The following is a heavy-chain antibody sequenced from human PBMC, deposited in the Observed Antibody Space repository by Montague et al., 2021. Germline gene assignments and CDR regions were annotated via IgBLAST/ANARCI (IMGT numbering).Heavy chain of an antibody. Sequence: TLSLTCAVSGGSISSAAYYWSWIRQHPGKGLEWIGYIYYSGSTYYNPSLKSRVTISVDTSQDQFSLNLNSVTAADTAVYYCARVGATVTAPFDFWGQGTLVPVSP. CDR1: GGSISSAAYY. J-gene: IGHJ4*02. V-gene: IGHV4-31*11. D-gene: IGHD4-17*01. CDR2: IYYSGST. CDR3: ARVGATVTAPFDF.